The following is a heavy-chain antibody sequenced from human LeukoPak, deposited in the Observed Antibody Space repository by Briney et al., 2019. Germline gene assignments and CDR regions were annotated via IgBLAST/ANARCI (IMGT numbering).Heavy chain of an antibody. CDR2: VKRKTDGGTT. V-gene: IGHV3-15*01. Sequence: GSLRLSCAASGFTFNNAWMNWVRQAPGKGLEWVGRVKRKTDGGTTDYAEPVKGRFTISRDDSKNTVYLQMNSLKTEDTAVYYCTTAVYTTSFDYWGQGTLVTVSS. CDR1: GFTFNNAW. CDR3: TTAVYTTSFDY. D-gene: IGHD1-26*01. J-gene: IGHJ4*02.